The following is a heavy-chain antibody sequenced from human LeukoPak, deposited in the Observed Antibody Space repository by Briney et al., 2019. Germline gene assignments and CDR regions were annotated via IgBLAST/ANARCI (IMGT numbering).Heavy chain of an antibody. V-gene: IGHV3-7*03. CDR2: IKRDGSEK. Sequence: GGSLRLSCAATGFTFSRHWMTWVRQAPGKGLEWVANIKRDGSEKYYVDSVKGRFTISRDNAKNSLDLQMNSLRVEDTAVYYCARLGPASSGWPESFDYWGQGTLVTVSS. CDR1: GFTFSRHW. D-gene: IGHD6-19*01. J-gene: IGHJ4*02. CDR3: ARLGPASSGWPESFDY.